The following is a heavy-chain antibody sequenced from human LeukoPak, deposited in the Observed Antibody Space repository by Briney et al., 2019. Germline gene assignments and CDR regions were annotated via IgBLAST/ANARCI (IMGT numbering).Heavy chain of an antibody. CDR1: GFTFSSYA. CDR3: AKGPYCSGGSCDPYNWFDP. Sequence: GGSLRLSCAASGFTFSSYAMSWVRQAPGKGLEWVSAISGSGGSTYYADSVKGRFTISRDNSKNTLYLQMNSLRAEDTAVYYCAKGPYCSGGSCDPYNWFDPWGQGTLVTVSS. D-gene: IGHD2-15*01. V-gene: IGHV3-23*01. J-gene: IGHJ5*02. CDR2: ISGSGGST.